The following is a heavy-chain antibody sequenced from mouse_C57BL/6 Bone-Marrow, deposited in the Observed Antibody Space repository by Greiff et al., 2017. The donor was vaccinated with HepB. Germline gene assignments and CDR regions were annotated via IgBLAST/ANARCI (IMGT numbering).Heavy chain of an antibody. CDR3: TTSYYSPWFAY. CDR2: IDPENGDT. J-gene: IGHJ3*01. Sequence: EVQLQQSGAELVRPGASVKLSCTASGFNIKDDYMHWVKQRPEQGLEWIGWIDPENGDTEYASKFQGRATITADTSSNTAYLQLSSLTSEDTAVYYCTTSYYSPWFAYWGQGTLVTVSA. D-gene: IGHD2-12*01. CDR1: GFNIKDDY. V-gene: IGHV14-4*01.